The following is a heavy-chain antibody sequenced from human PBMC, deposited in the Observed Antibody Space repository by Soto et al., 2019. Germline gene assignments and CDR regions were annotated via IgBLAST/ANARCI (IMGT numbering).Heavy chain of an antibody. J-gene: IGHJ5*02. CDR3: AHRPVGYGYGSERFDP. D-gene: IGHD3-10*01. CDR1: GFSLTTSGVG. Sequence: QITLKESGPTLVKPTQTLTLTCTFSGFSLTTSGVGVGWIRQAPGKALEWLALVYWNDDKRYRPSLKSRLTITRDNSKNQVVLTMTDMDPVDTATYYCAHRPVGYGYGSERFDPWGQGTLVTVSS. CDR2: VYWNDDK. V-gene: IGHV2-5*01.